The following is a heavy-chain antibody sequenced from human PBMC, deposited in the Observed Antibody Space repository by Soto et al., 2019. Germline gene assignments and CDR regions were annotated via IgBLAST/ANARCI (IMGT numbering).Heavy chain of an antibody. V-gene: IGHV2-5*02. Sequence: QITLKESGPPLVKPTQPLTLTCTFYGFSLSTPTVGVGWIRQPPGKALEWLALIYWDDDKRYSPSLKTRLTISKDTSKHQVVLTMTNMDPVDTAAYYCALTLYNCSGASCYSSLDYWGQGTLVTVSS. CDR2: IYWDDDK. J-gene: IGHJ4*02. CDR1: GFSLSTPTVG. CDR3: ALTLYNCSGASCYSSLDY. D-gene: IGHD2-15*01.